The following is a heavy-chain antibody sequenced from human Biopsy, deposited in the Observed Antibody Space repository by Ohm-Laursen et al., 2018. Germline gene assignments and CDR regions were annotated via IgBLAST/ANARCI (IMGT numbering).Heavy chain of an antibody. V-gene: IGHV1-46*01. J-gene: IGHJ4*02. Sequence: ASVTVSCKASGRTFINYAISWVRQAPGQGLEWMGMINPSGSTTSYPQIFQGRVTMTRDTSKSTVYMELSSLRSADTAVYFCARNTGWYGDLYYFDYWGQGTLVTVSS. CDR2: INPSGSTT. D-gene: IGHD6-19*01. CDR1: GRTFINYA. CDR3: ARNTGWYGDLYYFDY.